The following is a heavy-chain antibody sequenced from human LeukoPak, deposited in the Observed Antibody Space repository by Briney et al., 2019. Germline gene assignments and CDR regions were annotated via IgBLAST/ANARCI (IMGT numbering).Heavy chain of an antibody. CDR3: AREGVYYYGSGSYYKWGLDY. J-gene: IGHJ4*02. D-gene: IGHD3-10*01. V-gene: IGHV1-2*02. CDR1: GYTFTGYY. Sequence: ASVKVSCKASGYTFTGYYMHWVRQAPGQGLEWMGWINPNSGGTNYAQKFQGRVTMTRDTSLSTAYMELSRLRSDDTAVYYCAREGVYYYGSGSYYKWGLDYWGQGTLVTVSS. CDR2: INPNSGGT.